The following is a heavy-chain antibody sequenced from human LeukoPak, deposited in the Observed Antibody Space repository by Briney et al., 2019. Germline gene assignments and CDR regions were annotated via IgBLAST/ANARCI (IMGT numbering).Heavy chain of an antibody. V-gene: IGHV1-18*01. Sequence: ASVKVSCKASGYTFTSYGISWVRQAPGQGLEWMGWISAYNGNTTYAQKLQGRVTMTTDTSTSTACMELRSLRSDDTAVYYCARDPSSGWYGYYYYYMDVWGKGTTVTVSS. CDR2: ISAYNGNT. CDR3: ARDPSSGWYGYYYYYMDV. D-gene: IGHD6-19*01. J-gene: IGHJ6*03. CDR1: GYTFTSYG.